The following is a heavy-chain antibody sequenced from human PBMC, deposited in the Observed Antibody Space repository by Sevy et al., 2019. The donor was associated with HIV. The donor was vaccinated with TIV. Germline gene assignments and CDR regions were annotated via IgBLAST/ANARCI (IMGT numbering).Heavy chain of an antibody. CDR2: ISDSGRST. J-gene: IGHJ6*02. Sequence: GGSLRLSCAGSEFTFGTHAMTWVRQAPGKGLQWVSVISDSGRSTYYADSVQGRVTISRDNSKNTMHLHMNSLRVEDTATYYCARRPDFGVIIPTGVLDVWGQGTTVTVSS. CDR1: EFTFGTHA. D-gene: IGHD3-3*01. V-gene: IGHV3-23*01. CDR3: ARRPDFGVIIPTGVLDV.